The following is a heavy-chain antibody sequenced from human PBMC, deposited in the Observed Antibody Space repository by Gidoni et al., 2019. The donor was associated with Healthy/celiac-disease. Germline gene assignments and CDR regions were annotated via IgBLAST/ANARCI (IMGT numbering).Heavy chain of an antibody. CDR2: IIPSFGTA. D-gene: IGHD3-22*01. J-gene: IGHJ4*02. Sequence: QVQLVQSGAEVKKPGSSVKVSCKASGGTFSSYAIRWVRQAPGQGLEWMGGIIPSFGTANYAQKFQGRVTITADESTSTAYMELSSLRSEDTAVYYCARSVYYYDSSGYYYEGEADYWGQGTLVTVSS. CDR3: ARSVYYYDSSGYYYEGEADY. V-gene: IGHV1-69*01. CDR1: GGTFSSYA.